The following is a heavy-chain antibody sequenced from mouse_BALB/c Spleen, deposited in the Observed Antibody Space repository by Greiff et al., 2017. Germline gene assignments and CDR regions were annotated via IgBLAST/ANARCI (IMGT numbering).Heavy chain of an antibody. CDR2: ISSGSSTI. Sequence: EVMLVESGGGLVKPGGSRKLSCAASGFTFSSFGMHWVRQAPEKGLEWVAYISSGSSTIYYADTVKGRFTISRDNPKNTLFLQMTSLRSEDTAMYYCASGGNYGAMDYWGQGTSVTVSS. V-gene: IGHV5-17*02. D-gene: IGHD2-1*01. CDR3: ASGGNYGAMDY. CDR1: GFTFSSFG. J-gene: IGHJ4*01.